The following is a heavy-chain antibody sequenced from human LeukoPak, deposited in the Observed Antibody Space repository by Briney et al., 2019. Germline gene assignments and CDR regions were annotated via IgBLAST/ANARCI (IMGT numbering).Heavy chain of an antibody. CDR3: ARMDQWGNRKPFDY. D-gene: IGHD3-16*01. V-gene: IGHV1-46*01. Sequence: ASVKVSCKASGYTLTTYYMHWVRQAPGQGLEWMGIINPSGGSTTYAQKFQGRVTMTRDKSTSTVYMELSSLRSDDTAVYYCARMDQWGNRKPFDYWGQGTLVTVSS. J-gene: IGHJ4*02. CDR1: GYTLTTYY. CDR2: INPSGGST.